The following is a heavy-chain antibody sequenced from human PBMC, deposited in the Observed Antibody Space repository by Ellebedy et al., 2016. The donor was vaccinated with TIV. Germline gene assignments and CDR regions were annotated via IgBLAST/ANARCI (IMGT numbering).Heavy chain of an antibody. CDR1: GGSISRNY. Sequence: SETLSLXCTVSGGSISRNYWSWIRQPPGQGLEWIGDIFYNGRTNYNPSLKSRVTISVDRSRNKFSLDLRSVTAADTAVYYCARGRHSYGYEWLDTWGQGTLASVSS. CDR3: ARGRHSYGYEWLDT. CDR2: IFYNGRT. J-gene: IGHJ5*02. D-gene: IGHD5-18*01. V-gene: IGHV4-59*12.